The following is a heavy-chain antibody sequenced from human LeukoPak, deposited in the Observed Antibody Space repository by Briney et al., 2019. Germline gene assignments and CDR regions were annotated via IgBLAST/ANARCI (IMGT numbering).Heavy chain of an antibody. CDR1: GYTFTSYY. D-gene: IGHD1-7*01. CDR3: AREGRTGTTQD. V-gene: IGHV1-46*03. J-gene: IGHJ4*02. CDR2: INPSGGST. Sequence: ASVKVSCKASGYTFTSYYMHWVRQAPGPGLEWMGIINPSGGSTSYAQKFQGRVTMTSDTSTRTVYMELSSLRSEDTAVYYCAREGRTGTTQDWGQGTLVTVSS.